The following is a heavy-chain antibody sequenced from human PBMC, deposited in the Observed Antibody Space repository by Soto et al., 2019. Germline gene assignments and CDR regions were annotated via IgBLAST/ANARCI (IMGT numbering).Heavy chain of an antibody. Sequence: SETLSLTCTVSGISIDNYYCSWIRQSAGKGLEWIGRIYSSGTTNYNPSLKSRVTMSVDMSKSQFSLNVRSVTAADTAVYYCVRDVGGSGWLAPWGQGTLVTVSS. J-gene: IGHJ5*02. CDR3: VRDVGGSGWLAP. CDR2: IYSSGTT. V-gene: IGHV4-4*07. CDR1: GISIDNYY.